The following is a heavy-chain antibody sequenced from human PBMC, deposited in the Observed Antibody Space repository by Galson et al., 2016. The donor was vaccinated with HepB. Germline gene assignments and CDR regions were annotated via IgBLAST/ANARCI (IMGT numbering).Heavy chain of an antibody. J-gene: IGHJ4*02. Sequence: TLSLTCTVSGGSISSGGYYWSWIRQHPGKGLEWIGFFYYTGKTYYNPALKSRITISRDTSKDQFSLRLTSVTDADTAMYYCARGRGWDYVVDHFDYWGQGTMVTVSS. CDR1: GGSISSGGYY. CDR2: FYYTGKT. CDR3: ARGRGWDYVVDHFDY. D-gene: IGHD1-7*01. V-gene: IGHV4-31*03.